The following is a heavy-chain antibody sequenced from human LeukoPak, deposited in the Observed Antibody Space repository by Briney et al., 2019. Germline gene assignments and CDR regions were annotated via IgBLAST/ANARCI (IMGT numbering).Heavy chain of an antibody. CDR1: GYTFTGYY. CDR2: INPNSGGT. CDR3: ARPITMIVDPKRNDAFDI. V-gene: IGHV1-2*06. D-gene: IGHD3-22*01. Sequence: ASVKVSCKAFGYTFTGYYMHWVRQAPGQGREWMGRINPNSGGTNYAQKFQGSVTMTRDTSISTAYMELSRLRSDDTADYYCARPITMIVDPKRNDAFDIWGQGTMVTVSS. J-gene: IGHJ3*02.